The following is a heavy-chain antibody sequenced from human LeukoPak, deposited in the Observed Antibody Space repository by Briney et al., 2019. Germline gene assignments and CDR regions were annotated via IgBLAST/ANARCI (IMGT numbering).Heavy chain of an antibody. CDR3: ARDLQPDTLDFDY. Sequence: PGRSLRLSCAASGFTFSSYAMPWVRQAPGKGLEWVAVISYDGSNKYYADSVKGRFTISRDNSKNTLYLQMNSLRAEDTAVYYCARDLQPDTLDFDYWGQGTLVTVSS. V-gene: IGHV3-30*01. D-gene: IGHD1-14*01. CDR1: GFTFSSYA. CDR2: ISYDGSNK. J-gene: IGHJ4*02.